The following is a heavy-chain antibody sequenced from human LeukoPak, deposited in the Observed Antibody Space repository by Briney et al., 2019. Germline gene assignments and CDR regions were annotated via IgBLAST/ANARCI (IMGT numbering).Heavy chain of an antibody. J-gene: IGHJ4*02. D-gene: IGHD6-6*01. CDR3: ARGRLAMGYSSSPGVGY. CDR2: ISYDGSDK. Sequence: GGSLRLSCAASGFTFSSYAMHWVRQAPGKGLDWVAVISYDGSDKFYADSVKGRFTISRDNSKNTLYLQMNSLRAEDTSVYYCARGRLAMGYSSSPGVGYWGQGTLVTVSS. V-gene: IGHV3-30*04. CDR1: GFTFSSYA.